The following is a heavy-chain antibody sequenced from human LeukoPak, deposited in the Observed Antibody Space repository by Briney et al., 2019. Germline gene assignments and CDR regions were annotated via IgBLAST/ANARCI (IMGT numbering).Heavy chain of an antibody. V-gene: IGHV5-51*01. Sequence: GESLKISCKGSGYSFTSYWIGWVRQMPGKGLEWMGIIYPGDSDTRYSPSFQGQVTISADKSISTAYLQWSSLKASDTAMYYCARHKKRGRYSGSSGVDIWGQGTMVTVSS. J-gene: IGHJ3*02. CDR2: IYPGDSDT. CDR1: GYSFTSYW. D-gene: IGHD1-26*01. CDR3: ARHKKRGRYSGSSGVDI.